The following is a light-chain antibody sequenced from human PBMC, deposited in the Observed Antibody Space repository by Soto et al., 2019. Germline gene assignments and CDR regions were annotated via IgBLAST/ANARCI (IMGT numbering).Light chain of an antibody. J-gene: IGKJ1*01. CDR3: QQYNSYSGA. CDR1: QSISSW. Sequence: FNLTASVGNRVTITCRASQSISSWLAWYQQKPGKAPKLLIYDASSLESGVPSRFSGSGSGTEFTLTISSLQPDDFATYYCQQYNSYSGAFGQGTKVDIK. V-gene: IGKV1-5*01. CDR2: DAS.